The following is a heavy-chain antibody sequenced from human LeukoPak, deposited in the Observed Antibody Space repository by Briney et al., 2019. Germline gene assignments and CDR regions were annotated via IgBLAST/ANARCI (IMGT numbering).Heavy chain of an antibody. V-gene: IGHV3-72*01. CDR3: VRGHNSFDL. D-gene: IGHD1-20*01. Sequence: GGSLRLSCAVSGFIFSDHYLDWVRQPPGRGLEWVGRSRIKTDGYITQYAASVTGRFTISRDESKNSLYLHMNSLRSEDTAVYFCVRGHNSFDLWGQGTMATVSS. CDR2: SRIKTDGYIT. J-gene: IGHJ3*01. CDR1: GFIFSDHY.